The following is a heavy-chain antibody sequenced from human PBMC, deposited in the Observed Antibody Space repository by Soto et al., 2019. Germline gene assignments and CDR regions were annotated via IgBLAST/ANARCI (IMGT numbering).Heavy chain of an antibody. CDR2: IIPIFDTA. V-gene: IGHV1-69*13. J-gene: IGHJ6*02. Sequence: SVKVSCKASGGTFSDFTINWVRQAPGQRLEWMGGIIPIFDTANYAEKFQGRVTITADESTSTSFMEVSSLRSEDTAVYYCARNGTQTGYSYGMDVWGQGTMVTVSS. D-gene: IGHD1-1*01. CDR3: ARNGTQTGYSYGMDV. CDR1: GGTFSDFT.